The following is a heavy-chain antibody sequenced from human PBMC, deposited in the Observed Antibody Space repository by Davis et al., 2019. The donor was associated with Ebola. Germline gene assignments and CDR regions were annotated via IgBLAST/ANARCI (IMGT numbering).Heavy chain of an antibody. V-gene: IGHV3-73*01. CDR3: ATTLGELSPFDY. CDR1: GFTFSGSA. J-gene: IGHJ4*02. Sequence: GESLKISCAASGFTFSGSAMHWVRQASGKGLEWVGRIRSKANSYATAYAASVKGRFTISRDNAKNSLYLQMNSLRAEDTALYYCATTLGELSPFDYWGQGTLVTVSS. D-gene: IGHD3-16*02. CDR2: IRSKANSYAT.